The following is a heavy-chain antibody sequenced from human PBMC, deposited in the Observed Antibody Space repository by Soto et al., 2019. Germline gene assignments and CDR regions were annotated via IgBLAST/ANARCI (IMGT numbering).Heavy chain of an antibody. CDR3: AGAPHYGYNWGWFVP. CDR1: GGTFSSYA. CDR2: IIPIFGTA. Sequence: QVQLVQSGAGVKKPGSSVKVSCKASGGTFSSYAISWVRQAPGQGLEWMGGIIPIFGTANYAQKFQSKVSITADESTSRSYMELSSLRARDTAVYSCAGAPHYGYNWGWFVPWSQGTLVTVSS. D-gene: IGHD1-1*01. V-gene: IGHV1-69*12. J-gene: IGHJ5*02.